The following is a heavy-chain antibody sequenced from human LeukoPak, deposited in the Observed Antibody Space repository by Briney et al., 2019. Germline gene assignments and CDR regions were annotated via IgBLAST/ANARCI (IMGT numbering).Heavy chain of an antibody. V-gene: IGHV3-21*01. CDR2: ISSSSSYI. J-gene: IGHJ4*02. CDR3: ARLPFGYSYGNHYFDY. D-gene: IGHD5-18*01. CDR1: GFTFSSYS. Sequence: GGPLRLSCAASGFTFSSYSMNWVRQAPGRGLEWVSSISSSSSYIYYADSVKGRFTISRDNAKNSLYLQMNSLRAEDTAVYYCARLPFGYSYGNHYFDYWGQGTLVTVSS.